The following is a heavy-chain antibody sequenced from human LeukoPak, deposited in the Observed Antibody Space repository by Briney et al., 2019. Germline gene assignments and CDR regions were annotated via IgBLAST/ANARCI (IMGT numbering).Heavy chain of an antibody. J-gene: IGHJ4*02. Sequence: GGSLRLSCAASGFTFSSYWMSWVRQAPGKGLEWVSLIYSGSDTYYADSVKGRFTISRDNSKNTVYLQMNSLRVEDTAVYYCARDGTAQQLVHYFDYWGQGTLVTVSS. V-gene: IGHV3-53*01. CDR2: IYSGSDT. D-gene: IGHD6-13*01. CDR3: ARDGTAQQLVHYFDY. CDR1: GFTFSSYW.